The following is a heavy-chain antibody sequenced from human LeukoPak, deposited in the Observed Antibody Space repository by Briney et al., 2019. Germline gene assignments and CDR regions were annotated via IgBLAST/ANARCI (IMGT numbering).Heavy chain of an antibody. CDR1: GFTFSSYG. V-gene: IGHV3-30*18. Sequence: GGSLRLSCAASGFTFSSYGMHWVRQAPGKGLEWVAVISYDGSNKYYADSVKGRFTISRDNSKNTLYLQMNSLRAEDTAVYYCAKEWLAAAALYWYFDLWGRGTLVTVSS. CDR2: ISYDGSNK. D-gene: IGHD6-13*01. CDR3: AKEWLAAAALYWYFDL. J-gene: IGHJ2*01.